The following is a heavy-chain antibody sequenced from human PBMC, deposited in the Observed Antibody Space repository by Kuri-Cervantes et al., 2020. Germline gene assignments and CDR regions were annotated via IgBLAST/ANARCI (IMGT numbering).Heavy chain of an antibody. Sequence: GGSLRLSCAASGFTFSDYYMSWIRQAPGKGLEWVAGISWNSGSIGYADSVKGRFTISRDNAKNFLYLQMNSLRPEDTAVYYCAYDSSAYYRSPYFDYWGQGTLVTVSS. J-gene: IGHJ4*02. D-gene: IGHD3-22*01. CDR2: ISWNSGSI. V-gene: IGHV3-9*01. CDR3: AYDSSAYYRSPYFDY. CDR1: GFTFSDYY.